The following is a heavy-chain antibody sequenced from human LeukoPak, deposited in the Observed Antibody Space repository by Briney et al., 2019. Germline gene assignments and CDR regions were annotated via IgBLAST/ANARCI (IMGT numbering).Heavy chain of an antibody. V-gene: IGHV3-23*01. CDR2: ISGCGGIT. CDR3: AKENTKMSFRPGESTLTKGYLDF. D-gene: IGHD3-16*01. CDR1: AFTLSTYA. Sequence: GESLRLSCAVSAFTLSTYALSWVRLPPAKGLEWVSVISGCGGITYYAHPVTSRLIISRDNTTHTLYLQKTGLGAEDTALYYCAKENTKMSFRPGESTLTKGYLDFWGQGTLVTVSS. J-gene: IGHJ4*02.